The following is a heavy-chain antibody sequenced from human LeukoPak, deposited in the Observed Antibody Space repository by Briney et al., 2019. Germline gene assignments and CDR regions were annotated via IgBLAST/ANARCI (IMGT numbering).Heavy chain of an antibody. D-gene: IGHD1-26*01. CDR1: GGSISSGSYY. J-gene: IGHJ4*02. CDR3: ARGGAVSY. V-gene: IGHV4-61*09. CDR2: INHSGST. Sequence: SQTLSLTCTVSGGSISSGSYYWSWIRQPAGKGLEWIGEINHSGSTNYNPSLKSRVTISVDTSKNQFSLKLSSVTAADTAVYYCARGGAVSYWGQGTLVTVSS.